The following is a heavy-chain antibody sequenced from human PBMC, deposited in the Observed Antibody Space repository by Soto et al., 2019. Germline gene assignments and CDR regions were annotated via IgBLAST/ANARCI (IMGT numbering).Heavy chain of an antibody. Sequence: GGSLRLSCEASGLTFSTYWMSWIRQAPGKGLEWVGNIKPDGSQRYIVDSVQGRFTTSRDNARNSVYLQMNSLRVEDTAVYYCVRDGHSGWQFDSWGPGAMVPVYS. V-gene: IGHV3-7*01. CDR1: GLTFSTYW. CDR3: VRDGHSGWQFDS. D-gene: IGHD6-19*01. J-gene: IGHJ4*02. CDR2: IKPDGSQR.